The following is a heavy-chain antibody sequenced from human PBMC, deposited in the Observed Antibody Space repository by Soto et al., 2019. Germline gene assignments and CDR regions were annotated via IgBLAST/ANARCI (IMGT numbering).Heavy chain of an antibody. V-gene: IGHV1-69*05. CDR3: ARVCLLVGGYYYYGMDV. CDR1: GGTFSSYA. CDR2: IIPIFGTA. D-gene: IGHD2-2*01. J-gene: IGHJ6*02. Sequence: SVKVSCKASGGTFSSYAISWVRQAPGQGLEWMGGIIPIFGTANYAQKFQGRVTMTTDTSTSTAYMELRSLRSDDTAVYYCARVCLLVGGYYYYGMDVWGQGTTVTVSS.